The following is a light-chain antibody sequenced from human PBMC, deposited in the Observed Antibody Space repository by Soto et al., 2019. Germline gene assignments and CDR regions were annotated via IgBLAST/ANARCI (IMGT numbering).Light chain of an antibody. Sequence: QSVLTQPPSVSGAPGQRVTISCTGSNSNIGSNYDVIWYQQLPGTAPKLLIYGNTHRPSGVPHRFSGSKSGTLASLAITGLQPEDEADYYCQSYDSRLSGYVFGSVTKLTVL. CDR2: GNT. J-gene: IGLJ1*01. CDR3: QSYDSRLSGYV. V-gene: IGLV1-40*01. CDR1: NSNIGSNYD.